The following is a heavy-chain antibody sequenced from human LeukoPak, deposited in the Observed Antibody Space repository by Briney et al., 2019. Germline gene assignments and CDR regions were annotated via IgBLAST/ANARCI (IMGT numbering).Heavy chain of an antibody. CDR3: ARVVITFGDID. J-gene: IGHJ4*02. V-gene: IGHV1-69*04. D-gene: IGHD3-16*01. Sequence: ASVKVSCKASGGTFSSYAISWVRQAPGQGLEWMGRIIPILGIANYAQKFQGRVTITADKSTSTAYMELSSLRSEDTAVYYCARVVITFGDIDWGQGTLVTVSS. CDR1: GGTFSSYA. CDR2: IIPILGIA.